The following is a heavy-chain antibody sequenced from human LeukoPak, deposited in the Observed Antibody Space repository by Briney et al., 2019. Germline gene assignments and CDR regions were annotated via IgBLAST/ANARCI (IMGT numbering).Heavy chain of an antibody. Sequence: SETLSLTCTVSGDSISIYYWSWIRQPPGKGLEWIGYIYSSGSTNYNPSLKSRVYISVDMSKNQFSLKLSSVTAADTAMYYCARHSVYRYYFDYWGQGTLVTVSS. D-gene: IGHD2-8*01. CDR1: GDSISIYY. CDR2: IYSSGST. CDR3: ARHSVYRYYFDY. V-gene: IGHV4-4*09. J-gene: IGHJ4*02.